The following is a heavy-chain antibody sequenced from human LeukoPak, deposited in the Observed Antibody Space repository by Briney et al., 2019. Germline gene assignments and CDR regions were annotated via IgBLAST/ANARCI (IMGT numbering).Heavy chain of an antibody. J-gene: IGHJ3*02. CDR2: ISSSSSYI. CDR1: GFTFSSYS. V-gene: IGHV3-21*01. D-gene: IGHD3-9*01. CDR3: ARGDILTGYYRVGAFDI. Sequence: GGSLRLSCAASGFTFSSYSMNWVRQASGKGLEWVSSISSSSSYIYYADSVKGRFTISRDNAKNSLYLQMNSLRAEDTAVYYCARGDILTGYYRVGAFDIWGQGTMVTVSS.